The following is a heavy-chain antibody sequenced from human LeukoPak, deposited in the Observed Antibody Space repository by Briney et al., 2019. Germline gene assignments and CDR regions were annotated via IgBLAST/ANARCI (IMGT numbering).Heavy chain of an antibody. CDR2: IRYDGSNK. CDR1: GFTFSSYG. D-gene: IGHD2-21*02. V-gene: IGHV3-30*02. CDR3: ARALYRQHIVVVTAKNYWYFDL. Sequence: GGSLRLSCAASGFTFSSYGMHWVRQAPGKGLEWVAFIRYDGSNKYYADSVKGRFTISRDNARNSLYLQMNSLRAEDTAVYYCARALYRQHIVVVTAKNYWYFDLWGRGTLVTVSS. J-gene: IGHJ2*01.